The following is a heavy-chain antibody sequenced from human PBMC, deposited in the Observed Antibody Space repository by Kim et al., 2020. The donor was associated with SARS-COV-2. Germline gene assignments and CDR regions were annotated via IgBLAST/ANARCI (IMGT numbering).Heavy chain of an antibody. D-gene: IGHD3-16*01. J-gene: IGHJ6*02. CDR3: ARLGPYYYYGMDV. Sequence: YADSVKDRFTISGDNSKNTLYLQMNSLRAEDTAVYYCARLGPYYYYGMDVWGQGTTVTVSS. V-gene: IGHV3-33*01.